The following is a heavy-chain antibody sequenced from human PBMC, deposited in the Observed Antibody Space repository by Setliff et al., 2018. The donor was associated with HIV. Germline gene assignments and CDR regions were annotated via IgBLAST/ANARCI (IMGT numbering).Heavy chain of an antibody. V-gene: IGHV4-59*12. CDR2: LFYSGST. D-gene: IGHD2-21*01. CDR3: ARASRWGSIPFDY. J-gene: IGHJ4*02. CDR1: GGSITGYY. Sequence: PSETLSLTCTVSGGSITGYYWSWVRRPPGKGLEWIGSLFYSGSTYYNPSLKGRVTISVDTSKNQFSLKLNSVTAADTAVYFCARASRWGSIPFDYWGQGTLVTV.